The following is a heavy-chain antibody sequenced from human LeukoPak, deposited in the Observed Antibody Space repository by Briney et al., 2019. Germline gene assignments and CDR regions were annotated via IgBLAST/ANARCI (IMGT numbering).Heavy chain of an antibody. CDR2: IIPIFGTA. CDR1: GGTFSSYA. CDR3: ARDARPVAAADQQYYFDY. D-gene: IGHD6-13*01. Sequence: AASVKVSCKASGGTFSSYAIRWVRQAPGQGLEWMGGIIPIFGTANYAQKFQGRVTITADESTSTAYMELSSLRSEDTAVYYCARDARPVAAADQQYYFDYWGQGTLVTVSS. V-gene: IGHV1-69*01. J-gene: IGHJ4*02.